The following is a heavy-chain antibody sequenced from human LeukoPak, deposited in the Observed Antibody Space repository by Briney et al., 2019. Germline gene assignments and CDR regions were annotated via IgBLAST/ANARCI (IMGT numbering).Heavy chain of an antibody. J-gene: IGHJ4*02. CDR2: TTGSGTGDST. Sequence: GGSLRLSCAASGFTFSTYAMSWVRQAPGKGLECVSATTGSGTGDSTYYADSVKGRFTISRDNSKNTQYLQMNSLGAEDTAVSYCAKDRGVTGTAYYFDSWGQGTLVTVSS. CDR3: AKDRGVTGTAYYFDS. V-gene: IGHV3-23*01. CDR1: GFTFSTYA. D-gene: IGHD7-27*01.